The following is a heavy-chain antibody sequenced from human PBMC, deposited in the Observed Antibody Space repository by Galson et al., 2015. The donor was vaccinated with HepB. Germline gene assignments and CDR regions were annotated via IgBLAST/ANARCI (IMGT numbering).Heavy chain of an antibody. D-gene: IGHD4-17*01. CDR3: ARGGNYGDYRVDY. Sequence: SVKVSCKASGGTFSSYAISWVRQAPGQGLEWMGGIIPIFGTANYAQKFQGRVTITADESTSTAYMELSSLRSEDTAVYYCARGGNYGDYRVDYWGQGTLVTVSS. CDR2: IIPIFGTA. V-gene: IGHV1-69*13. J-gene: IGHJ4*02. CDR1: GGTFSSYA.